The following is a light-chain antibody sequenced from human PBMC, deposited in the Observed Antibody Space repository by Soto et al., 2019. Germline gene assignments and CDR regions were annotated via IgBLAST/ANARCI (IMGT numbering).Light chain of an antibody. CDR2: EVS. Sequence: QSLLTQPASVSGSPGQSITISCTGTSNDVGGYNYVACYQHHPGKAPKLMIYEVSDRPSGVSNRFSGSKSGNTASLTISGLQAEDEADYYCSSYTGSNNRYVFGTGTKVTV. J-gene: IGLJ1*01. CDR1: SNDVGGYNY. V-gene: IGLV2-14*01. CDR3: SSYTGSNNRYV.